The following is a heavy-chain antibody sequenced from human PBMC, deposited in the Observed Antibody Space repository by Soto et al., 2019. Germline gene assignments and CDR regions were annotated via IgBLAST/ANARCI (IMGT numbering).Heavy chain of an antibody. CDR2: INHSGST. CDR3: ARDKITGLFDY. CDR1: GGSFSGYD. Sequence: LETLCLTCAVYGGSFSGYDWTWIRQPPGTGLEWIGEINHSGSTNYNPSLKSRVTISVDTSKNQFSLKLTSVTAADTAVYYCARDKITGLFDYWGQGTLVTVSS. D-gene: IGHD2-8*02. V-gene: IGHV4-34*01. J-gene: IGHJ4*02.